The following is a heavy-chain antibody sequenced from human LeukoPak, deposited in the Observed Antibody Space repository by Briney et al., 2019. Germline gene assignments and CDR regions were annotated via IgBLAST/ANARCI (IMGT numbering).Heavy chain of an antibody. CDR1: GFTFDDYA. D-gene: IGHD6-19*01. Sequence: QPGRSLRLSCAASGFTFDDYAMHWVRQAPGKGLEWVSGISWNSGSIGYAVSVKGRFTISRDNAKNSLYLQMNSLRAEDTAVYHCAKRGVAGTREGFDYWGQGTLVTVSS. V-gene: IGHV3-9*01. CDR2: ISWNSGSI. CDR3: AKRGVAGTREGFDY. J-gene: IGHJ4*02.